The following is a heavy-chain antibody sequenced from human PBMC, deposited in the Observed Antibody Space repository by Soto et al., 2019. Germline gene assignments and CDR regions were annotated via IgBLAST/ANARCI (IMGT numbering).Heavy chain of an antibody. Sequence: QVQLVESGGGVVQPGRSLRLSCAASGFTFSSYGMHWVRQAPGKGLEWVAVIWYDGIKKHYADSVKSRFTISRDNSKNTLYLEMNSLRVEDTAVYYCARDRNIVVVPGAIADYWGQGTLVTVSS. D-gene: IGHD2-2*01. CDR2: IWYDGIKK. J-gene: IGHJ4*02. V-gene: IGHV3-33*01. CDR3: ARDRNIVVVPGAIADY. CDR1: GFTFSSYG.